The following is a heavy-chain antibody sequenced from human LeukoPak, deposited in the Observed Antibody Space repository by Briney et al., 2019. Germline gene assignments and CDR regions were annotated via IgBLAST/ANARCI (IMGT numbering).Heavy chain of an antibody. CDR2: IWYDGSNK. CDR3: ADSNYWYPTDY. V-gene: IGHV3-33*01. D-gene: IGHD4-11*01. J-gene: IGHJ4*02. Sequence: GRSLRLSCAASGFTFSSYGMHWVRQAPGKGLEWVAVIWYDGSNKYYADSVKGRFTISRDNSKNTLYLQMSRLRAEDTAVYYCADSNYWYPTDYWGQGTLVTVSS. CDR1: GFTFSSYG.